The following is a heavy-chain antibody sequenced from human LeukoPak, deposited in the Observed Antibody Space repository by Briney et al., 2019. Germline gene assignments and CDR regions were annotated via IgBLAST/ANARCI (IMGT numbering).Heavy chain of an antibody. CDR1: GFTLSSYA. CDR3: AKDDYYYYMDV. Sequence: GGSLRLSCAASGFTLSSYAMTWVRQAPGKGLEWVSAISGSGGSTNYADSVKGRFTISRDNSKNTLYLQMNSLRAEDTAVYYCAKDDYYYYMDVWGKGTTVTVSS. CDR2: ISGSGGST. J-gene: IGHJ6*03. V-gene: IGHV3-23*01.